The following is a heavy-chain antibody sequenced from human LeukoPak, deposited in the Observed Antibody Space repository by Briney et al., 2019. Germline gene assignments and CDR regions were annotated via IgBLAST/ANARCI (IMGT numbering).Heavy chain of an antibody. J-gene: IGHJ5*02. Sequence: SQTLSLTCTVSGGSISSGGYYWSWIRQHPGKGLEWIEYIYYSGSTYYNPSLKSRVTISVDTSKNQFSLKLSSVTAADTAVYYCARERGDNWNVGPWGQGTLVTVSS. CDR3: ARERGDNWNVGP. D-gene: IGHD1-20*01. CDR1: GGSISSGGYY. CDR2: IYYSGST. V-gene: IGHV4-31*03.